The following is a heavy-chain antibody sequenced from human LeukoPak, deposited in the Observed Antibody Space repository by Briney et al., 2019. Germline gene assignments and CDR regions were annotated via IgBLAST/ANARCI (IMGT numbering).Heavy chain of an antibody. CDR1: GGSISSYY. J-gene: IGHJ4*02. CDR3: ARSQWELPFDY. D-gene: IGHD1-26*01. V-gene: IGHV4-59*01. Sequence: SETLSLTCTVSGGSISSYYWSWIRQPPGKGLEWIGYIYYSGSTNYNPSLKSRVTISVDTSKNQFSLKLCSVTAADTAVYYCARSQWELPFDYWGQGTLVTVSS. CDR2: IYYSGST.